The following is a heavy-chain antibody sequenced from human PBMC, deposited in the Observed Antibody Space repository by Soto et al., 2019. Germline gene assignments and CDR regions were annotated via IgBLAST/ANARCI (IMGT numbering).Heavy chain of an antibody. CDR2: IYYSGST. CDR1: GGSISSSSYY. D-gene: IGHD5-18*01. Sequence: SETLSLTCTVSGGSISSSSYYWGWIRQPSGKGLEWIGSIYYSGSTYYNPSLKSRVTISVDTSKNQFSLKLSSVTAADTAVYYCARRRRYSYEDYYYYGMDVWGQGTTVTVSS. V-gene: IGHV4-39*01. CDR3: ARRRRYSYEDYYYYGMDV. J-gene: IGHJ6*02.